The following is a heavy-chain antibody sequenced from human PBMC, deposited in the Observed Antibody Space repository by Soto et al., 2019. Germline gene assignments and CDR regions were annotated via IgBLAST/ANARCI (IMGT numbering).Heavy chain of an antibody. CDR3: ASLVGRNDRSGYYYYLDY. D-gene: IGHD3-22*01. V-gene: IGHV4-59*01. J-gene: IGHJ4*02. Sequence: SETLSLTCTVSGGSISSYYWSWIRQPPGKGLEWIGYIYYSGSTNYNPSLKSRVTISVDTSKNQFTLKLSSVTAADTAVYYCASLVGRNDRSGYYYYLDYWGQGTLVTVSS. CDR2: IYYSGST. CDR1: GGSISSYY.